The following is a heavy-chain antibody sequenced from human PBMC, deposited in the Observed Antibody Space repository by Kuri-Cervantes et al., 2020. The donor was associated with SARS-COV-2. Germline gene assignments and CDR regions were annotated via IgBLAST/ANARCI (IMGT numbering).Heavy chain of an antibody. Sequence: SETLSLTCTVSGGSISSSSYYWGWIRQPPGKGLEWIGSIYYSGSTYYNPSLKSRVTISVDTSKNQLSLKLSSVTAADTAVYYCARFFITMVRDTGAWFDPWGQGTLVTVSS. CDR3: ARFFITMVRDTGAWFDP. J-gene: IGHJ5*02. CDR1: GGSISSSSYY. D-gene: IGHD3-10*01. V-gene: IGHV4-39*01. CDR2: IYYSGST.